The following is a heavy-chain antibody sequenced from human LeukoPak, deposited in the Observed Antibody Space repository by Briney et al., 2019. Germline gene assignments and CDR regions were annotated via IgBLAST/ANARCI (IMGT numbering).Heavy chain of an antibody. CDR2: ISSSGSTI. V-gene: IGHV3-11*01. D-gene: IGHD3-10*01. Sequence: GGSLRLSCAASGFTFSDYYMSWMRRAPGKGLEWVSYISSSGSTIYYADSVKGRFTISRDNAKNSLYLQMNSLRAEDTAVYYCVRDKYHYGSGSYPPDYWGQGTLVTVSS. CDR1: GFTFSDYY. J-gene: IGHJ4*02. CDR3: VRDKYHYGSGSYPPDY.